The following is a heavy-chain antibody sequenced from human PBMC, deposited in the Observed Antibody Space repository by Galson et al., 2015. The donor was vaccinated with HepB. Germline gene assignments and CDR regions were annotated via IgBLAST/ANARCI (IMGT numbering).Heavy chain of an antibody. CDR3: ARSTFYYGSGNDY. V-gene: IGHV3-74*01. Sequence: SLRLSCAASGFTFSSYAMHWVRQAPGKGLVWVSRIKTDGSSIDYADSVKGRFTISRDSAKNTLYLQMNSLRAEDTAVYYCARSTFYYGSGNDYWGQGTLVTV. J-gene: IGHJ4*02. CDR1: GFTFSSYA. D-gene: IGHD3-10*01. CDR2: IKTDGSSI.